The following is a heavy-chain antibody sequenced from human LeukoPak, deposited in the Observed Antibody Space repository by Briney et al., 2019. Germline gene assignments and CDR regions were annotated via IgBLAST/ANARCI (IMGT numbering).Heavy chain of an antibody. Sequence: GGSLRLSCAASGFNFRGYAMSWVRQALGKGLEWVSGISGSGARAHYAESVRGRFTISRDSSQNTLHLEMNSLRAEDTAVYYCAKEVVLGESNYFYYGVDVWGQGTTVTVSS. CDR2: ISGSGARA. J-gene: IGHJ6*02. V-gene: IGHV3-23*01. CDR1: GFNFRGYA. D-gene: IGHD1-26*01. CDR3: AKEVVLGESNYFYYGVDV.